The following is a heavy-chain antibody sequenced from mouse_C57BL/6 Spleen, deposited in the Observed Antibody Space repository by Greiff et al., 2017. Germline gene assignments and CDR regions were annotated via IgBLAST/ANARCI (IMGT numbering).Heavy chain of an antibody. Sequence: EVQLVESEGGLVQPGSSMKLSCTASGFTFSDYYMAWVRQVPEKGLEWVANINYDGSSTYYLDSLKSRFIISRDNAKNILYLQMSSLKSEDTATYYCARYSNYGYAMDYWGQGTSVTVSS. CDR2: INYDGSST. J-gene: IGHJ4*01. CDR3: ARYSNYGYAMDY. D-gene: IGHD2-5*01. V-gene: IGHV5-16*01. CDR1: GFTFSDYY.